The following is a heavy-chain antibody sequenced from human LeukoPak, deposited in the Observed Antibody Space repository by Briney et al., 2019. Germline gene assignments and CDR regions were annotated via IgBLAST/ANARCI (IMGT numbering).Heavy chain of an antibody. CDR3: AKDSHRLVLWFGELRAYYFDY. V-gene: IGHV3-9*01. D-gene: IGHD3-10*01. Sequence: GGSLRLSCAASGFTFDDYAMHWVRQGPGKGLEWVSGISWNSGSIAYADSVKGRFTISRDNSKNTLYLHMNSLRAEDTAVYYCAKDSHRLVLWFGELRAYYFDYWGQGTLVTVSS. J-gene: IGHJ4*02. CDR1: GFTFDDYA. CDR2: ISWNSGSI.